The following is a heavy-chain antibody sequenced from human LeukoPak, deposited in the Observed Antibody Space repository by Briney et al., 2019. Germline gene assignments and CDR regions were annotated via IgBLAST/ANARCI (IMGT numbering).Heavy chain of an antibody. CDR2: IYSGGST. J-gene: IGHJ4*02. CDR1: GFTVSSNY. D-gene: IGHD6-13*01. Sequence: GGSLRLSCAASGFTVSSNYMSWVRQAPGKGLEWVSVIYSGGSTYYADSVKGRFTISRDNSKNTLYLQMNSLRAEDTAVYYCARDQYSSSWAYYLDYWGQGTLVTVSS. CDR3: ARDQYSSSWAYYLDY. V-gene: IGHV3-66*01.